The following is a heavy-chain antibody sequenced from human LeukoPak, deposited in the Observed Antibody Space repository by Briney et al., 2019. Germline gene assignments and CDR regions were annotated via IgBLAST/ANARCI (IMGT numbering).Heavy chain of an antibody. CDR2: INPKTGGT. Sequence: ASVKVSCKASGYAFICYYMHWVRQAPGQGLEWMGWINPKTGGTNYGQTFQGRITMTRDTSIGTAYMELSRLRSDDTAVYYCARDSLRFLEWLFGEDIWGQGTMVTVSS. V-gene: IGHV1-2*02. CDR1: GYAFICYY. J-gene: IGHJ3*02. CDR3: ARDSLRFLEWLFGEDI. D-gene: IGHD3-3*01.